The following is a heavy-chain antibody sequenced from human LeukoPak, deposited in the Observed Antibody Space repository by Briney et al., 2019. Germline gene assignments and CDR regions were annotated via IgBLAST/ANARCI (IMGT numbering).Heavy chain of an antibody. CDR3: ARDLFGVVTSDDAFDI. Sequence: GGSLRLSCAASGFTVSSNYMSWVRQAPGKGLEWVSVIYSGGSTYYADSVKGRFTISRDNSKNTLYLQMNSLRAEDTAVYYRARDLFGVVTSDDAFDIWGQGTMVTVSS. CDR2: IYSGGST. J-gene: IGHJ3*02. CDR1: GFTVSSNY. D-gene: IGHD3-3*01. V-gene: IGHV3-53*01.